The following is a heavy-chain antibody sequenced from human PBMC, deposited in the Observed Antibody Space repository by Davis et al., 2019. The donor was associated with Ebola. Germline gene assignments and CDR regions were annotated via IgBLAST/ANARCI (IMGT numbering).Heavy chain of an antibody. CDR2: ISSSSSYT. Sequence: PGGSLRLSCAASGFTFSDYYMSWIRQAPGKGLEWVSYISSSSSYTNYADSVKGRFTISRDNAKNTLYLQMNSLRAEDTAVYYCARERGYSYGSFHYYYGMDVWGQGTTVTVSS. CDR1: GFTFSDYY. D-gene: IGHD5-18*01. J-gene: IGHJ6*02. CDR3: ARERGYSYGSFHYYYGMDV. V-gene: IGHV3-11*06.